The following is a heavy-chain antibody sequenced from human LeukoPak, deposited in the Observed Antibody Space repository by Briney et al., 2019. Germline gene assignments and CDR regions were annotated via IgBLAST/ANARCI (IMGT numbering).Heavy chain of an antibody. J-gene: IGHJ3*02. V-gene: IGHV3-30-3*01. CDR1: GFTFSSYA. D-gene: IGHD3-22*01. CDR3: ARGRWYDSSGSDAFDI. CDR2: ISYDGSNK. Sequence: GGSLRLSCAASGFTFSSYAMHWVRQAPGKGLEWVAVISYDGSNKNYADSLRGRFTISRDNSKNTLYLQMNSLRAEDTAVYYCARGRWYDSSGSDAFDIWGQGTMVTVSS.